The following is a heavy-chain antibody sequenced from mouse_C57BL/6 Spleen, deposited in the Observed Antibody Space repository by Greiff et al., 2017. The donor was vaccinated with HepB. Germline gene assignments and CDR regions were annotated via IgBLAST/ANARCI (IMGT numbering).Heavy chain of an antibody. CDR2: IDPSDSYT. V-gene: IGHV1-59*01. CDR1: GYTFTSYW. Sequence: QVQLQQPGAELVRPGTSVKLSCKASGYTFTSYWMHWVKQRPGQGLEWIGVIDPSDSYTNYNQKFKGKATLTVDTSSSTAYMQLSSLTSEDSAVYYCARVNYDYEGAMDYWGQGTSVTVSS. D-gene: IGHD2-4*01. J-gene: IGHJ4*01. CDR3: ARVNYDYEGAMDY.